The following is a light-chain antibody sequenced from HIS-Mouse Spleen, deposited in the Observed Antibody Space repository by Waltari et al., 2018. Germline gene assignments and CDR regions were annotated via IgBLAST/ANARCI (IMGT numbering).Light chain of an antibody. J-gene: IGLJ2*01. V-gene: IGLV3-10*01. Sequence: SYELTQPPSVPVSPGQTARITCSGDAFPTKYAYLYQQKSGQATVLVIYEDSKRPSEIPERFSGSSSGTMATLTISGAQVEDEADYYCYSTDSSGNHRVFGGGTKLTVL. CDR1: AFPTKY. CDR3: YSTDSSGNHRV. CDR2: EDS.